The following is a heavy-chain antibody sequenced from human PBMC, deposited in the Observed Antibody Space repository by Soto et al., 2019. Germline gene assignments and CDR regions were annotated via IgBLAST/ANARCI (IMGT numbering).Heavy chain of an antibody. J-gene: IGHJ4*01. CDR3: TRTAGYVYQLLFNY. CDR2: IYYSGST. CDR1: GGSINSGDYY. Sequence: SETLSLTCTVSGGSINSGDYYWSWIRQPPGKGLEWIGYIYYSGSTYYNPSLKSRITISVDTSKNQFSLKLSSVTAADTAVYYCTRTAGYVYQLLFNYWGQGTLVTVSS. D-gene: IGHD2-2*01. V-gene: IGHV4-30-4*01.